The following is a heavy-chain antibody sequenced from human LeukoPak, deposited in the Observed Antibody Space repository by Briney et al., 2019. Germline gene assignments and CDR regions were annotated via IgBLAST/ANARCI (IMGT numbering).Heavy chain of an antibody. CDR1: GFTFSSYS. J-gene: IGHJ4*02. V-gene: IGHV3-21*01. Sequence: GRSLRLSCAASGFTFSSYSMNWVRQAPGKGLEWVSSISSSSSYIYYADSVKGRFTISRDNAKNSLYLQMNSLRAEDTAVYYCARGDSSGYLDYWGQGTLVTVSS. CDR3: ARGDSSGYLDY. D-gene: IGHD3-22*01. CDR2: ISSSSSYI.